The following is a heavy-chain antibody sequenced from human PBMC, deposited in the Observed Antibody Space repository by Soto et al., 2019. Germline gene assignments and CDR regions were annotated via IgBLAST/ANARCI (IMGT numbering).Heavy chain of an antibody. CDR3: ARGGYYYENSGPN. CDR2: IYYGGST. D-gene: IGHD3-22*01. J-gene: IGHJ4*02. CDR1: GGSISSGGYY. Sequence: SETLSLTCTVSGGSISSGGYYWSWIRQHPGKGLEWIGYIYYGGSTYYNPSLKSRATISGDTSKNQFSLKLSSVTAADTAVYYCARGGYYYENSGPNWGQGTLVTVSS. V-gene: IGHV4-31*03.